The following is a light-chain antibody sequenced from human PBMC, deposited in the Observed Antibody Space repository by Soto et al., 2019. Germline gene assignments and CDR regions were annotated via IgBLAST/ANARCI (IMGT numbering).Light chain of an antibody. J-gene: IGLJ3*02. CDR1: SSDVGGYDY. Sequence: QSALTQPASVSGSPGQSIAISCTGTSSDVGGYDYVSWYQQHPGKAPKLIIYDVSNRPSGVSDRFSGSKSGNTASLTISGLQAEDEAGYYCSSWTSSSTRVFGGGTKLTVL. V-gene: IGLV2-14*01. CDR3: SSWTSSSTRV. CDR2: DVS.